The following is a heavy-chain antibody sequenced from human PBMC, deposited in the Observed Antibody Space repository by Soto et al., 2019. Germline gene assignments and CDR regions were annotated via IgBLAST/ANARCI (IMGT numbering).Heavy chain of an antibody. CDR1: GGSISSYY. J-gene: IGHJ6*03. D-gene: IGHD3-16*02. CDR3: AREVDDYIWGSYRPPNYYYYYMDV. V-gene: IGHV4-59*01. CDR2: IYYSGST. Sequence: QVQLQESGPGLVKPSETLSLTCTVSGGSISSYYWSWIRQPPGKGLEWIGYIYYSGSTNYNPSLKSRVTISVDTSKNQFSLKLSSATAADTAVYYCAREVDDYIWGSYRPPNYYYYYMDVWGKGTTVTVSS.